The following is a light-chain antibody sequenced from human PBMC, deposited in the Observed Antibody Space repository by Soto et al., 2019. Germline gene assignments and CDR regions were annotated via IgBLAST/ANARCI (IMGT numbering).Light chain of an antibody. CDR3: SSYTSTSTLYV. V-gene: IGLV2-14*01. CDR1: SSDVGGYNY. Sequence: QSALTQPASVSGSPGLSITISCTGTSSDVGGYNYVSWYQQHPGKAPKLMIYEVSNRPSGVSNRFSGSKSGNTASLTISGLQAEDEADYDCSSYTSTSTLYVFGTGTKITVL. J-gene: IGLJ1*01. CDR2: EVS.